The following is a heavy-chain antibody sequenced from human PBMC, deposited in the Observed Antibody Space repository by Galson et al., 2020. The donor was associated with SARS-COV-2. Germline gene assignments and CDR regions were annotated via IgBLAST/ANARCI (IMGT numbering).Heavy chain of an antibody. D-gene: IGHD3-9*01. J-gene: IGHJ6*02. V-gene: IGHV1-2*02. CDR2: INPKSGGT. CDR3: ARLRYYDVLTGYIVDV. CDR1: GYTFTDYY. Sequence: ASVKVSCKASGYTFTDYYIHWVRQAPGQRLEWMGWINPKSGGTHYAQKFEGRVTMTRDTSITTGHMELSRLRADDTAVYYCARLRYYDVLTGYIVDVWGQGTMVTVSS.